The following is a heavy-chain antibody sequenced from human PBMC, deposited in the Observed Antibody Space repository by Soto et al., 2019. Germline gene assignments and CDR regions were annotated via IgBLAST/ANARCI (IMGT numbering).Heavy chain of an antibody. V-gene: IGHV3-72*01. CDR1: GFTFSDHY. CDR2: TRNKANSYTT. CDR3: ASSGGYYYYGMDV. Sequence: GGSLRLSCAASGFTFSDHYMDWVRQAPGKGLEWVGRTRNKANSYTTEYAASVKGRFTISRDDSKNSLYLQMNSLKTEDTAVYYCASSGGYYYYGMDVWGQGTTVTVSS. J-gene: IGHJ6*02. D-gene: IGHD3-10*01.